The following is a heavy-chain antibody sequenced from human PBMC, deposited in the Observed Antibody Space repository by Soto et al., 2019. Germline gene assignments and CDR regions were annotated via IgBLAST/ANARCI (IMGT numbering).Heavy chain of an antibody. D-gene: IGHD2-15*01. CDR2: ISAYNGNT. CDR3: ARILGSNYKWFDP. J-gene: IGHJ5*02. V-gene: IGHV1-18*01. CDR1: GYTFTSYG. Sequence: RASVRVSCKASGYTFTSYGISWVRQAPGQGLEWMGWISAYNGNTNYAQKVQGRVTMTADTSTSTAYMELRSLRSDDTAVYYCARILGSNYKWFDPWGQGTLVTVSS.